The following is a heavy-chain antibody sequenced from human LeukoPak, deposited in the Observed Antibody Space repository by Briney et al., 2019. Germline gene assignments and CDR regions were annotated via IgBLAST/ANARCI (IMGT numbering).Heavy chain of an antibody. CDR2: IYSGGTT. CDR1: GFTVSSNY. D-gene: IGHD6-13*01. V-gene: IGHV3-53*01. Sequence: PGGSLRLSCAASGFTVSSNYMSWVRQASAKGLEWVSVIYSGGTTNYADSVKGRFTISRDNSKNTLFLQMNSLRAEDTAVYYCARGGYSSSWYHFDYWGQGTLVTVSS. CDR3: ARGGYSSSWYHFDY. J-gene: IGHJ4*02.